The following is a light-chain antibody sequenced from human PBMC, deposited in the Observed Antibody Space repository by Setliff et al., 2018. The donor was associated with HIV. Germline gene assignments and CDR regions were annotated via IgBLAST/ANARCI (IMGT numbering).Light chain of an antibody. Sequence: QSVLTQPASVSGSPGQSITISCTGTSSDIGSSNFVSWYQQHPGKAPKVVIYNVDKRPSGVSNRFSGSKSGNTASLTISGLQTEDEADYYCSSYSINNLDVFATGTKVTVL. CDR3: SSYSINNLDV. V-gene: IGLV2-14*03. CDR1: SSDIGSSNF. CDR2: NVD. J-gene: IGLJ1*01.